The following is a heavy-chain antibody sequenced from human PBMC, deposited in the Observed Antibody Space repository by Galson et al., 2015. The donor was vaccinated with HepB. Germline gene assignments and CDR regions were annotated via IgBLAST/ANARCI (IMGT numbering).Heavy chain of an antibody. CDR2: ISRGGTTI. D-gene: IGHD3-10*01. V-gene: IGHV3-11*01. Sequence: SLRLSCAASGFTFSDYYMSWIRQAPGKGLEWVSYISRGGTTIYYADSVKGRFTISRDNAKNSLYLQMSSLRAEDTAVYYCARSGESVRELYYWGQGTLVTVSS. CDR3: ARSGESVRELYY. J-gene: IGHJ4*02. CDR1: GFTFSDYY.